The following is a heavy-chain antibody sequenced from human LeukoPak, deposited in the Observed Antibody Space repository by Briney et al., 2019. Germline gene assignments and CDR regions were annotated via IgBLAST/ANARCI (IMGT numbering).Heavy chain of an antibody. V-gene: IGHV1-46*01. D-gene: IGHD3-16*01. CDR2: IIPSGGNT. CDR1: GYTFISYY. CDR3: AMGTETYMITHFDF. J-gene: IGHJ4*02. Sequence: ASVKVSFRASGYTFISYYMYWLRQAPAQGLEWMGIIIPSGGNTNYTQNYQGRLTMTRDTTTRTVCMELSSLRSEDTAVYYWAMGTETYMITHFDFWGRGTLVSVSS.